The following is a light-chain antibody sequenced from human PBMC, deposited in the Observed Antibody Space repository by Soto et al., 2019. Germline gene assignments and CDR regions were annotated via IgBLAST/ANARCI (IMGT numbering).Light chain of an antibody. CDR2: WAS. J-gene: IGKJ1*01. CDR1: QSVLYSSNNKNY. CDR3: QHYYPPWT. Sequence: DIVLTQSPDSLAVSLGERATINCKSSQSVLYSSNNKNYLAWYQQKPGQPPKQLIYWASTRESRVPDRFSGSGAWTACTPTFRSLQAVDAAVYSCQHYYPPWTCGHGSKVEIK. V-gene: IGKV4-1*01.